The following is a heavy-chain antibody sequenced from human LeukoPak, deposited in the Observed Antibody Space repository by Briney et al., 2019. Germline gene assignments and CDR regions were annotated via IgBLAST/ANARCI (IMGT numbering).Heavy chain of an antibody. V-gene: IGHV4-39*02. CDR3: ARVSNWFDP. J-gene: IGHJ5*02. CDR1: GGSISGSGYY. CDR2: IYYSGST. Sequence: PSETLSLTCTVSGGSISGSGYYWGWIRQPPGKGLEWIGSIYYSGSTYYNPSLKSRVTISVDTSKNHFSLKLTSVAAADTAVYFCARVSNWFDPWGQGTLVTVSS.